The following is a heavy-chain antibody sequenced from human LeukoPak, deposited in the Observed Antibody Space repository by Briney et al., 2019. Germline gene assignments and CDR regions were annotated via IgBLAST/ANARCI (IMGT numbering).Heavy chain of an antibody. CDR2: ISGSGGTT. CDR1: GFTFSNYA. J-gene: IGHJ3*02. Sequence: PGGSLRLSCAASGFTFSNYAMSWVRQAPGKGLEWVSDISGSGGTTHYADSVKGRFTISRDNSKNTLYLQMNSLRAEDTAVYYCAKMWQQLVRFAGFDIWGQGTMVTVSS. D-gene: IGHD6-13*01. CDR3: AKMWQQLVRFAGFDI. V-gene: IGHV3-23*01.